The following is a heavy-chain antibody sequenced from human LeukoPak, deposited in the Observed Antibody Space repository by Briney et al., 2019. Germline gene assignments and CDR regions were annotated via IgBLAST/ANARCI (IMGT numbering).Heavy chain of an antibody. CDR2: IWNDGSNT. CDR3: ARDNAGLVKHLDAFDL. J-gene: IGHJ3*01. D-gene: IGHD1-26*01. CDR1: GFTFSSYG. V-gene: IGHV3-33*08. Sequence: GRSLRLSCAASGFTFSSYGMHWVRQAPGKGLEWVAVIWNDGSNTYYGDSVKGLFTISRDNSKNTVYLQMNSLRAEDTAVYYCARDNAGLVKHLDAFDLWGQGTMVTVAS.